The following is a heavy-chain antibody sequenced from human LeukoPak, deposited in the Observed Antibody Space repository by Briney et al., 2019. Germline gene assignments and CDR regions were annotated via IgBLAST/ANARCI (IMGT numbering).Heavy chain of an antibody. J-gene: IGHJ4*02. CDR3: ARDSSGWYAGSFDY. V-gene: IGHV3-30*04. D-gene: IGHD6-19*01. CDR1: GFTFSSYA. CDR2: ISYDGSNK. Sequence: GGSLRLSCAASGFTFSSYAMHWVRQAPGKGLEWVAVISYDGSNKYYADSAKGRFTISRDNSKNTLYLQMNSLRAEDTAVYYCARDSSGWYAGSFDYWGQGTLVTVSS.